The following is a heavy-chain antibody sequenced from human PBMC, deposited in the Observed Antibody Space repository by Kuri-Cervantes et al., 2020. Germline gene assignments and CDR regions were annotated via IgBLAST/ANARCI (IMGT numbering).Heavy chain of an antibody. V-gene: IGHV1-18*04. J-gene: IGHJ6*03. CDR1: GYTFSTYQ. CDR2: IIPIFGTA. D-gene: IGHD6-13*01. CDR3: ARGGGPYSSSWYDYYYMDV. Sequence: ASVKVSCKASGYTFSTYQIHWVRQAPEQGLEWMGGIIPIFGTANYAQKLQGRVTMTTDTSTSTAYMELRSLRSDDTAVYYCARGGGPYSSSWYDYYYMDVWGKGTTVTVSS.